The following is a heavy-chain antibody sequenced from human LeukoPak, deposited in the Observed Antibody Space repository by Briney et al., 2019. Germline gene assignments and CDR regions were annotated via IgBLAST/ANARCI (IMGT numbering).Heavy chain of an antibody. CDR1: GFIFSDYY. CDR3: ARAYSSSSGRDAFDI. CDR2: ISNSSSTI. D-gene: IGHD6-13*01. J-gene: IGHJ3*02. Sequence: PGGSLRLSCAASGFIFSDYYMGWMRQAPGKGLEWVSYISNSSSTIYYADSVKGRFTISRDNAKNSLYLQMNSLRAEDTAVYYCARAYSSSSGRDAFDIWGQGTMVTVSS. V-gene: IGHV3-11*04.